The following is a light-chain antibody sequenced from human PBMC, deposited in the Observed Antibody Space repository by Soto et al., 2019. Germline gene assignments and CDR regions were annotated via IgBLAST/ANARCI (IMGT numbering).Light chain of an antibody. CDR2: EVS. CDR1: SSDVGAYRY. CDR3: SSYTTATTLV. J-gene: IGLJ1*01. V-gene: IGLV2-14*01. Sequence: QSGLTQPASGSRSPEHTITISCTGTSSDVGAYRYVSWNQQHPGKAPKLIIYEVSNRPSGVSNRFSGSRYGNTASLTVSELQAEDEADYYCSSYTTATTLVFGTGSKVTVL.